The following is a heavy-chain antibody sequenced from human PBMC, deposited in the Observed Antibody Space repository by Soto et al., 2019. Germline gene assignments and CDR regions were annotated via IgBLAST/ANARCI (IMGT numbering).Heavy chain of an antibody. CDR2: INSDGSST. CDR3: AREQEDSGFYYYYMDV. V-gene: IGHV3-74*01. Sequence: GGSLRLSCAASGFTFSSYWMHWVLQAPGKGLVWVSRINSDGSSTSYADSVKGRFTISRDNAKNTLYLQMNSLRAEDTAVYYCAREQEDSGFYYYYMDVWGKGTTVTVSS. J-gene: IGHJ6*03. CDR1: GFTFSSYW. D-gene: IGHD7-27*01.